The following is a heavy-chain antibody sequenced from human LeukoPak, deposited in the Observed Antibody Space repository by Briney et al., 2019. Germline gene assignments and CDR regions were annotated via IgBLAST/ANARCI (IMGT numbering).Heavy chain of an antibody. Sequence: TSETLSLTCNVSGASISSGRNYWGWIRQSPGKGLEWIASIYYSGNSYYNPFLKSRVSISVDTSKNHISLKLFSLTAADTALYYSARHLSGAAMMHYFWDWGQVVLVTV. D-gene: IGHD2/OR15-2a*01. V-gene: IGHV4-39*01. CDR2: IYYSGNS. J-gene: IGHJ4*02. CDR1: GASISSGRNY. CDR3: ARHLSGAAMMHYFWD.